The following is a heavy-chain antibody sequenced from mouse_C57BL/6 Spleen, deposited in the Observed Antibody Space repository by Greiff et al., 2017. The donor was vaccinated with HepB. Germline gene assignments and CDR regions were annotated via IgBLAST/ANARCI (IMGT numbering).Heavy chain of an antibody. CDR3: ARTHCYAMDY. V-gene: IGHV1-26*01. CDR2: INPNNGGT. CDR1: GYTFTDYY. J-gene: IGHJ4*01. Sequence: VQLQQSGPELVKPGASVKISCKASGYTFTDYYMNWVKQSHGKSLEWIGDINPNNGGTSYNQKFKGKATLTVDKSSSTAYMELRSLTSEDSAVYYCARTHCYAMDYWGQGTSVTVSS.